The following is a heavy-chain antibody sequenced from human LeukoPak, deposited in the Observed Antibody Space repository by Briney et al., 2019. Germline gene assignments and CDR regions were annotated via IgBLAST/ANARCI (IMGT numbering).Heavy chain of an antibody. Sequence: GGSLRLSCAASGFTFSSYSMAWVRQAPAKGLEWVSSISTSSSYIYYADSVKGRFTISRDNARNSLYLQMNSLRAEDTAVYYCARVSGADRTIDAFDIWGQGTVVTVSS. CDR2: ISTSSSYI. J-gene: IGHJ3*02. CDR3: ARVSGADRTIDAFDI. CDR1: GFTFSSYS. V-gene: IGHV3-21*01. D-gene: IGHD2-15*01.